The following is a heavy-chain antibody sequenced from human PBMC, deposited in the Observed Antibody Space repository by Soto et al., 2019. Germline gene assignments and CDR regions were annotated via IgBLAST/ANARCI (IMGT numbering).Heavy chain of an antibody. Sequence: LRLSCAASGFTFSSYAMSWVRQAPGKGLEWVSAISGSGGSTYYADSVKGRFTISRDNSKNTLYLQMNSLRAEDTAVYYCANSGVVYSSGWYGVWFDPWGQGTLVTVSS. J-gene: IGHJ5*02. D-gene: IGHD6-19*01. CDR2: ISGSGGST. V-gene: IGHV3-23*01. CDR1: GFTFSSYA. CDR3: ANSGVVYSSGWYGVWFDP.